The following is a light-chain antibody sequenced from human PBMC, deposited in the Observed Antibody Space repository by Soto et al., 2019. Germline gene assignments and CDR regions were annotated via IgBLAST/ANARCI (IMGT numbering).Light chain of an antibody. CDR3: QQYGSSPLS. Sequence: EIVLTQSPGTLSLSPGERATLSCRASQSVSSSFLAWYQQKPGQAPRLLIYGASSRATGIPDRFSGSGSETDFTLTISRLEPEDGAVYYCQQYGSSPLSFGGGTKVEIK. V-gene: IGKV3-20*01. J-gene: IGKJ4*01. CDR1: QSVSSSF. CDR2: GAS.